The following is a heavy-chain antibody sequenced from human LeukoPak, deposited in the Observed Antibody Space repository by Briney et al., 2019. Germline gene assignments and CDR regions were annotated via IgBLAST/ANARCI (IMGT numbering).Heavy chain of an antibody. CDR1: GGSISSSSYY. CDR3: ARVGIAVAPDY. Sequence: PSETLSLTCTVSGGSISSSSYYWSWIRQPPGKGLEWIGYIYYSGSTNYNPSLKSRVTISVDTSKNQFSLRLSSVTAADTAVYYCARVGIAVAPDYWGQGTLVTVSS. V-gene: IGHV4-61*05. CDR2: IYYSGST. D-gene: IGHD6-19*01. J-gene: IGHJ4*02.